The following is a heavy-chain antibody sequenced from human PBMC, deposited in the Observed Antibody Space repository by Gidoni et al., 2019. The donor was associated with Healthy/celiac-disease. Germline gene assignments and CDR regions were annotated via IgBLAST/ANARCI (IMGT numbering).Heavy chain of an antibody. CDR1: GGSISSSSYY. CDR3: ARHKYYYDSSGYSEYYFDY. J-gene: IGHJ4*02. D-gene: IGHD3-22*01. CDR2: IYYSGST. V-gene: IGHV4-39*01. Sequence: QLQLQESGPGLVKPSETLSLTCTVSGGSISSSSYYWGWIRQPPGKGLEWIGSIYYSGSTYYNPSLKSRVTISVDTSKNQFSLKLSSVTAADTAVYYCARHKYYYDSSGYSEYYFDYWGQGTLVTVSS.